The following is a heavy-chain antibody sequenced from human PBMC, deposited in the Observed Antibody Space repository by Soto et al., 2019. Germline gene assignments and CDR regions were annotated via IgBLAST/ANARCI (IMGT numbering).Heavy chain of an antibody. CDR3: ERDRGYDSSGYYFM. Sequence: QVQLVESGGGVVQPGRSLRLSCAASGFIFSSFAMHWVRQAPGKGLEWVALISYSGYNEYYSDSLKGRFTISRDNSMNTLYLQMNSLRAEDTAVYYCERDRGYDSSGYYFMWGHGTLVIVSS. CDR2: ISYSGYNE. J-gene: IGHJ4*01. CDR1: GFIFSSFA. D-gene: IGHD3-22*01. V-gene: IGHV3-30-3*01.